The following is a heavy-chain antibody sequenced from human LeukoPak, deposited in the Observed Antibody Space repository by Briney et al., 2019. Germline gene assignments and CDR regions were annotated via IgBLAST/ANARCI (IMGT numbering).Heavy chain of an antibody. CDR3: ARLRWYGDY. D-gene: IGHD6-13*01. V-gene: IGHV4-39*01. CDR2: ISYSGIN. J-gene: IGHJ4*02. CDR1: GGSISSSSSY. Sequence: SETLSLXCTVSGGSISSSSSYWGRIRQPPGKGLEWIWSISYSGINYYNSSLNSRDTISVDTSKNQFSLKVSSVTAADTAVYYCARLRWYGDYWGQGTLVTVSS.